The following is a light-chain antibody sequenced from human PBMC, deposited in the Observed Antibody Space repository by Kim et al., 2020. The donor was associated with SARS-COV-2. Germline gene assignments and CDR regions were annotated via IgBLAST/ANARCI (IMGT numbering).Light chain of an antibody. CDR2: GAS. V-gene: IGKV3-20*01. J-gene: IGKJ2*01. CDR1: HSVDPSY. Sequence: ASVTFPPGQKAHPPCRARHSVDPSYFSWYQQKPGQAPRLLSCGASSRATGIPDRFSGSGSGTYFTLTSSRLEPEDIAVYYCQQRYTFGQGTKLE. CDR3: QQRYT.